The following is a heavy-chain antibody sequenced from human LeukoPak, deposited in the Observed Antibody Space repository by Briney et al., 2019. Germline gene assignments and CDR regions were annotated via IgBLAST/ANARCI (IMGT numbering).Heavy chain of an antibody. CDR2: ISSNGGST. Sequence: GGSLRLSCSASGFTFSSYAMHWVRQAPGKGLEYVSAISSNGGSTYYADSVKGRFTISRDNPKNTLYLQMSSLRAEDTAVYYCVKDGGVVVVPFDYWGQGTLVTVSS. J-gene: IGHJ4*02. D-gene: IGHD2-2*01. V-gene: IGHV3-64D*06. CDR1: GFTFSSYA. CDR3: VKDGGVVVVPFDY.